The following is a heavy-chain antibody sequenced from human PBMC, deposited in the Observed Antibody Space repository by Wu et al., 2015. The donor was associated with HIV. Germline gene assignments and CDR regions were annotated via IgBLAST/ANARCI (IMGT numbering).Heavy chain of an antibody. CDR2: INPNSGGT. CDR1: GYNFSGYY. V-gene: IGHV1-2*02. J-gene: IGHJ4*02. Sequence: QVQLVQSGAEVRKPGASVKVSCKASGYNFSGYYMHWLRQAPGRGLEWMGWINPNSGGTNYAQTFQGRVTLTRDTSISTAYMELSSLRSDDTAVYFCARPRFSGNYHLDYWGQGTLVTVSS. CDR3: ARPRFSGNYHLDY. D-gene: IGHD1-26*01.